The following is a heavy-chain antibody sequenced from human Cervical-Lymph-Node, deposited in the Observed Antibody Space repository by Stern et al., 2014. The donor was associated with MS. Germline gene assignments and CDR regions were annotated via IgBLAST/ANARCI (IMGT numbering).Heavy chain of an antibody. J-gene: IGHJ3*02. CDR2: ISNDGNNK. CDR1: GFTFSRNA. CDR3: ARDLSSYSTSGGFDI. V-gene: IGHV3-30-3*01. Sequence: MQLVESGGGVVQPGRSLRLSCAASGFTFSRNAMHWVRQAPGKGLEWVAVISNDGNNKYYADSVKGQFTISRDSSRNTLYLQMNSLRPDDTAVYFCARDLSSYSTSGGFDIWGQGTMVTVSS. D-gene: IGHD2-2*01.